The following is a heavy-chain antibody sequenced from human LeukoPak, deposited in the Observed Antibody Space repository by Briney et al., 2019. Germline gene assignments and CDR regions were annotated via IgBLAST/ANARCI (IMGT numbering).Heavy chain of an antibody. Sequence: PSETLSLTCTVSGGSISTYYWTWIRQPPGKGLEWIGYIYYTGNTNYNPSLKSRVTISVDTSKNQFSLKLTSVTAADTAVYNCGRGRGAMGYYFDFWGQGTLVTVSS. CDR2: IYYTGNT. CDR3: GRGRGAMGYYFDF. CDR1: GGSISTYY. D-gene: IGHD5-18*01. J-gene: IGHJ4*02. V-gene: IGHV4-59*12.